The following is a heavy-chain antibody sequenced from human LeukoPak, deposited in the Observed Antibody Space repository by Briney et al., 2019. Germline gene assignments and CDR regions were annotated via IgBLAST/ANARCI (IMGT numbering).Heavy chain of an antibody. CDR1: GYTFSNYG. CDR2: NSAYTGKT. V-gene: IGHV1-18*01. D-gene: IGHD1-26*01. Sequence: GASVKVSCQTSGYTFSNYGIMWVRQAPGQGLEWIGWNSAYTGKTKYVEKYEGRVTFTTDSSTNTAYMEMRRLTIDDTAVYYCARDEGEWESRNYWGQGTQVIVSS. J-gene: IGHJ4*02. CDR3: ARDEGEWESRNY.